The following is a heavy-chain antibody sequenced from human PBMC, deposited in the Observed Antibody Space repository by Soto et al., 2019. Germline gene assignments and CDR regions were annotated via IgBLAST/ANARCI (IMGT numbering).Heavy chain of an antibody. V-gene: IGHV4-34*01. Sequence: SETLSLTCAVYGGSFSGYYWSWIRQPPGKGLEWIGEINHSGSTNYNPSLKSRVTISVDTSKNQFSLKLSSVTAADTAVYYCARGKLYSGYDWVYWGQGTLVTVSS. CDR2: INHSGST. J-gene: IGHJ4*02. D-gene: IGHD5-12*01. CDR1: GGSFSGYY. CDR3: ARGKLYSGYDWVY.